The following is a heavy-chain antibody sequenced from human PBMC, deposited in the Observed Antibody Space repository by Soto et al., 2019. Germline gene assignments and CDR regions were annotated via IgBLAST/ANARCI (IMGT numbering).Heavy chain of an antibody. CDR3: PKGQNSVTYRFYFDY. J-gene: IGHJ4*02. CDR2: ISASGGST. V-gene: IGHV3-23*01. CDR1: GITLSSYA. Sequence: EVQLLESGGDLVQPGGSLRLSCAASGITLSSYAMSWVRQAPGKGPEWVSGISASGGSTFYADSVKGLFTISRDNSKNTLYLQMNSLRADDTAVYHCPKGQNSVTYRFYFDYWGQGALVTVSA. D-gene: IGHD1-26*01.